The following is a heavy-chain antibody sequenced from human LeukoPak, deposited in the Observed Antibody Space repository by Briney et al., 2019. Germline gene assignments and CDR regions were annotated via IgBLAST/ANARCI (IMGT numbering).Heavy chain of an antibody. J-gene: IGHJ4*02. V-gene: IGHV1-69*04. CDR3: ARDQWAGIAVAGIGVDY. CDR2: IIPILGIA. CDR1: GYTFTGYY. D-gene: IGHD6-19*01. Sequence: SVKVSCKASGYTFTGYYMHWVRQAPGQGLEWMGRIIPILGIANYAQKFQGRVTITADKSTSTAYMELSSLRSEDTAVYYCARDQWAGIAVAGIGVDYWGQGTLVTVSS.